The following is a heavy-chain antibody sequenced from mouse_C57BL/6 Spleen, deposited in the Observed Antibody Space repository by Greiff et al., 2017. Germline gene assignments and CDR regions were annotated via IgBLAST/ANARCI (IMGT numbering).Heavy chain of an antibody. D-gene: IGHD1-1*01. V-gene: IGHV5-17*01. CDR3: ARSTTVVATDYFDY. Sequence: EVQLQESGGGLVKPGGSLKLSCAASGFTFSDYGMHWVRQAPEKGLEWVAYISSGSSTIYYADTVKGRFTISRDNAKNTLFLQMTSLRSEDTAMYYCARSTTVVATDYFDYWGQGTTLTVSS. CDR1: GFTFSDYG. CDR2: ISSGSSTI. J-gene: IGHJ2*01.